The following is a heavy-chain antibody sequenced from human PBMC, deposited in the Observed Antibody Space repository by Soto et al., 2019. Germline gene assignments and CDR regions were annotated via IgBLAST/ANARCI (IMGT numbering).Heavy chain of an antibody. CDR1: GGSISSGGYS. V-gene: IGHV4-30-2*01. D-gene: IGHD3-10*01. Sequence: SETLSLTCAVSGGSISSGGYSWSWIRQPPGKGLEWIGYIYHSGSTYYNPSLKSRVTISVDRSKNQFSLKLSSVTAADTAVYYCARASITMVRGVIPYYFDYWGQGTLVTVYS. CDR3: ARASITMVRGVIPYYFDY. J-gene: IGHJ4*02. CDR2: IYHSGST.